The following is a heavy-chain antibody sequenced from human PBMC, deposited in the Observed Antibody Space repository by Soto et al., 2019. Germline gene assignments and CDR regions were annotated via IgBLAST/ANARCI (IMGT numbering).Heavy chain of an antibody. V-gene: IGHV1-69*01. Sequence: QVQLVQSGAEVKKPGSSVKVSCKASGGTFSSYAISWVRQAPGQGLEWMGGIIPIFGTANYAQKFKGRVTITADESTSTAYMELSSLRAEDTAVYYCATDSTGEYSSSSGLLLFDYWGQGTLVTVSS. CDR3: ATDSTGEYSSSSGLLLFDY. D-gene: IGHD6-6*01. CDR2: IIPIFGTA. J-gene: IGHJ4*02. CDR1: GGTFSSYA.